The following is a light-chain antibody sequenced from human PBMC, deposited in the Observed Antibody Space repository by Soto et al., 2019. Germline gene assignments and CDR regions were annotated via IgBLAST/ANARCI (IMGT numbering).Light chain of an antibody. V-gene: IGKV1-13*02. CDR2: DVS. CDR3: QKFSGVPA. Sequence: AIQLTQSPSSLSASIGDRVTITCRASQAIGSGLAWYQQKPGRGPELLIFDVSTLESGVPSRFRGSGFGTEFTLTIGSLQPEDFATYVCQKFSGVPAFGGGTRVEI. CDR1: QAIGSG. J-gene: IGKJ4*01.